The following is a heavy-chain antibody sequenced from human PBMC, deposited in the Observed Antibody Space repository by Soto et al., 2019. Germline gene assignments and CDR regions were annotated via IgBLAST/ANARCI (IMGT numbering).Heavy chain of an antibody. CDR3: ARETDTSMVDY. CDR1: GYNFSAYY. Sequence: QVQLVQSGAEVKKPGASVKVSCQTSGYNFSAYYFNWVRQAAGQGPEWMGWLNPRNGQTGYVQKFRGRVTMARDTSIATVYLELSRLTSEDTAIYFCARETDTSMVDYWGQGTLVTVSS. V-gene: IGHV1-8*01. D-gene: IGHD5-18*01. J-gene: IGHJ4*02. CDR2: LNPRNGQT.